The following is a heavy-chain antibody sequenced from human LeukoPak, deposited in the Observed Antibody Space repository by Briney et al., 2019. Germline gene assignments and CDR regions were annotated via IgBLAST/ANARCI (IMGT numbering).Heavy chain of an antibody. CDR1: GFTFDDYA. Sequence: PGRSLRLSCAASGFTFDDYAMHWVRQAPGKGLEWVSGISWNSGSIGYADSVKGRFTISGDNAKNSLYLQMNSLRAEDTALYYCARVAVGYCSSTSCYSYYYYYYMDVWGKGTTVTVSS. D-gene: IGHD2-2*01. J-gene: IGHJ6*03. CDR2: ISWNSGSI. V-gene: IGHV3-9*01. CDR3: ARVAVGYCSSTSCYSYYYYYYMDV.